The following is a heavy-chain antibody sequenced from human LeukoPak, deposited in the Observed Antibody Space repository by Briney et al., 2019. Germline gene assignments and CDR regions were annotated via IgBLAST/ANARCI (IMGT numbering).Heavy chain of an antibody. CDR1: GFNFSNYD. Sequence: GGSLRLSCAASGFNFSNYDMHWVRQAPGKGLEWVAFIRYDGSDKYYADSVKGRFTISRDNFKNTLYLQIYSLRAEDTAVYYCANGGYYDSHDAFDIWGQGTMVTVSS. D-gene: IGHD3-22*01. V-gene: IGHV3-30*02. J-gene: IGHJ3*02. CDR3: ANGGYYDSHDAFDI. CDR2: IRYDGSDK.